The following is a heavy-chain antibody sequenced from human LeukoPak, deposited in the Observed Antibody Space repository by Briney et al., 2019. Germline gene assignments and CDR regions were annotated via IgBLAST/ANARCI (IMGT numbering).Heavy chain of an antibody. CDR3: ARQQGYCSDGTCHFDY. J-gene: IGHJ4*02. Sequence: GGSLRLSCEASEFTFRSSLMSWVRQAPGKGLEWVSSIDSAGAAPSYAGSVKGRFTISRDNSKNTLYLQMNSLTSDDAAIYYCARQQGYCSDGTCHFDYWGQGSPVTVS. CDR2: IDSAGAAP. V-gene: IGHV3-23*01. D-gene: IGHD2-15*01. CDR1: EFTFRSSL.